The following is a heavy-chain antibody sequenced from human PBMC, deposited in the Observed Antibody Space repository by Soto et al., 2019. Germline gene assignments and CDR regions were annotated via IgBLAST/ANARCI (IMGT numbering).Heavy chain of an antibody. D-gene: IGHD5-12*01. V-gene: IGHV4-39*01. CDR1: GGSIRSNSYY. Sequence: SETLSLTCTVSGGSIRSNSYYWGWIRQPPGKGLEWIGNIYYSGNTYYNPSLKSRVTISVDTSKNQFSLKLRSVTAADTAVYYCARLGFSGYRVGDNWFDPWGQGTLVTVPQ. J-gene: IGHJ5*02. CDR2: IYYSGNT. CDR3: ARLGFSGYRVGDNWFDP.